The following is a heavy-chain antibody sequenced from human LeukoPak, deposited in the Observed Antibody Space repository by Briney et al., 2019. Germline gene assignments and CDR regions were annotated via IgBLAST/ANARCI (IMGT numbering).Heavy chain of an antibody. CDR2: IAGGGGGI. V-gene: IGHV3-23*01. Sequence: PGGSLRLSCVTSGFTFNQYAMTWVRQAPGKGLEWVSVIAGGGGGIQYTDAVIGRIIVSRDTSKATLFLQMNSLRAEDTAIYFCAKYRIKDPPPRDFDSWGQGTLVTVSS. CDR1: GFTFNQYA. J-gene: IGHJ4*02. D-gene: IGHD1-26*01. CDR3: AKYRIKDPPPRDFDS.